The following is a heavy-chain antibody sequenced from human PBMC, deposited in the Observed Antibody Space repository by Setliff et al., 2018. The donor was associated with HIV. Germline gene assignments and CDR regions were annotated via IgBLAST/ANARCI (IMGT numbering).Heavy chain of an antibody. J-gene: IGHJ4*02. V-gene: IGHV3-66*04. CDR3: ARRAYCSSTTCFDN. CDR2: IYDGGAT. Sequence: LRLSCAASGFTVSNNYMSWVRQAPGKGLEWVSVIYDGGATYYGDSVKGRFTISRDNSKNTLHLQMNSLRAEDTAVYYCARRAYCSSTTCFDNWGQGTLVTVSS. CDR1: GFTVSNNY. D-gene: IGHD2-2*01.